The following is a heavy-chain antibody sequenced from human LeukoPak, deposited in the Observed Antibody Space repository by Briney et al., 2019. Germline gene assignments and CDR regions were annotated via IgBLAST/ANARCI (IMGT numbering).Heavy chain of an antibody. V-gene: IGHV3-48*03. Sequence: GGSLRLSCAASGFTFSSYEMNWVRQAPGKGLEWVSCISSSGSTIYYADSVKGRFTISRDNAKNSLYLQMDSLRAEDTAVYYCAELGITMIGGVWGKGTTVTISS. CDR2: ISSSGSTI. CDR3: AELGITMIGGV. CDR1: GFTFSSYE. D-gene: IGHD3-10*02. J-gene: IGHJ6*04.